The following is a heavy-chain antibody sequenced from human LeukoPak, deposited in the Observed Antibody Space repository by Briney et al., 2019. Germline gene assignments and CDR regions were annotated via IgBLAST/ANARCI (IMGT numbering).Heavy chain of an antibody. Sequence: ASAKVSCKASGGTFSSYAISWVRQAPGQGLEWMGRIIPIFGTANYAQKFQGRVTITTDESTSTAYMELSSLRSEDTAVYYCARDTHYYDSTPYYFDYWGQGTLVTVSS. D-gene: IGHD3-22*01. CDR1: GGTFSSYA. CDR2: IIPIFGTA. CDR3: ARDTHYYDSTPYYFDY. V-gene: IGHV1-69*05. J-gene: IGHJ4*02.